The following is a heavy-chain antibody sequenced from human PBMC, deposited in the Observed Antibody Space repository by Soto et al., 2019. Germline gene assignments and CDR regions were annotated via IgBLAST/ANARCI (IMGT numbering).Heavy chain of an antibody. CDR2: MNPNSGNT. D-gene: IGHD3-3*02. V-gene: IGHV1-8*01. CDR1: GYTFTSYD. J-gene: IGHJ5*02. CDR3: ARVYPHFWSGYP. Sequence: QVPLVQSGAEVKKPGASVKVSCKASGYTFTSYDINWVRQATGQGLEWMGWMNPNSGNTGYAQKFQGRVTMTRNTSSSTAYMELSSLRSEDTAVYYPARVYPHFWSGYPWGQGTLVTVSS.